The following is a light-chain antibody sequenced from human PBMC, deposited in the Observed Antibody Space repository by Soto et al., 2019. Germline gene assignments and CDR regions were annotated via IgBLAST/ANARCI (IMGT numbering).Light chain of an antibody. J-gene: IGLJ2*01. V-gene: IGLV2-14*03. CDR1: SSDVGGYNY. CDR2: DVT. Sequence: QSALTQPASVSGSPGQSITISCTGTSSDVGGYNYVSWYQQHPGKPPKLMIYDVTNRPSGVSSRFSGSKSSNTASLTISGLQAEDEADYYCSSYTSSSTLEVFGGGTKLTVL. CDR3: SSYTSSSTLEV.